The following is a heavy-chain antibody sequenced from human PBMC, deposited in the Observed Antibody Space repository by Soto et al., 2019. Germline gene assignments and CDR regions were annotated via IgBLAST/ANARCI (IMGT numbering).Heavy chain of an antibody. CDR2: IYDSGST. CDR3: ATCQLGEYYYAMDM. D-gene: IGHD7-27*01. V-gene: IGHV4-4*02. CDR1: GDSITTYKW. J-gene: IGHJ6*02. Sequence: SETLSLTCGVSGDSITTYKWWTWVRQTPGRGLEWIGEIYDSGSTRYNPSLRSRVTISKDTSKNQLSLKLNSVTVADTAVYYCATCQLGEYYYAMDMWGQGTTVTVSS.